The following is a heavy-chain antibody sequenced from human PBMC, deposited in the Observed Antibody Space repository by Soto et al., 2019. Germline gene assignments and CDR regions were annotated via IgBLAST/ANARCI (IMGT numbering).Heavy chain of an antibody. Sequence: QVQLVESGGGVVQPGRSLRLSCAASGFTFSSYGMHWVRQAPGKGLEWVAVISYDGSNKYYADSVKGRFTISRDNSKNTLYLQMNSLRAEDTAVYYRAKDLGETYSSGWYDYFDYWGQGTLVTVSS. D-gene: IGHD6-19*01. CDR2: ISYDGSNK. V-gene: IGHV3-30*18. J-gene: IGHJ4*02. CDR3: AKDLGETYSSGWYDYFDY. CDR1: GFTFSSYG.